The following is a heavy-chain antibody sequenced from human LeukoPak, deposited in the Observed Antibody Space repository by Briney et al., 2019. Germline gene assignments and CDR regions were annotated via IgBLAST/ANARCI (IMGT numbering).Heavy chain of an antibody. CDR1: GFTFSDYY. Sequence: GGSLRLSCAASGFTFSDYYMSWIRQAPGKGLEWVSYIDYSGSAIYYADSVKGRFTISRDNAKNLLYLQMNSLRAEDTAVYYCARAVVGAPVAFDIWGQGTMVTVSS. V-gene: IGHV3-11*04. CDR2: IDYSGSAI. CDR3: ARAVVGAPVAFDI. D-gene: IGHD1-26*01. J-gene: IGHJ3*02.